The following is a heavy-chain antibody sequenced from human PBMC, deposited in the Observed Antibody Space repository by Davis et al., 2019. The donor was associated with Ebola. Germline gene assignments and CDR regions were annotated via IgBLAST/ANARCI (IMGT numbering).Heavy chain of an antibody. J-gene: IGHJ3*01. V-gene: IGHV3-74*01. D-gene: IGHD1-26*01. CDR2: IDNPGTHT. CDR1: GFTFNTYW. CDR3: ARDRGKPDSIDV. Sequence: GESLKISCEGSGFTFNTYWMYWVRQVPGKGLEWVSRIDNPGTHTLYADFVKGRFTISKDNARNTLYLQMDSLTAEDTAIYYCARDRGKPDSIDVWGQGTMVTVSS.